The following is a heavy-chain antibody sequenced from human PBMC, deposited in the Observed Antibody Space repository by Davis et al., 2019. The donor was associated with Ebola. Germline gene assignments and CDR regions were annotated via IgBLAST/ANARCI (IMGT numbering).Heavy chain of an antibody. V-gene: IGHV3-9*01. Sequence: SLKISCAVSGFSFDDYAMHWVRQAPGKGLEWVSGISWNSGSLGYADSVKGRFTISRDNAKNSLYLQMNSLRAEDTALYYCARDNWNSFDYWGQGTLVTVSS. CDR2: ISWNSGSL. CDR3: ARDNWNSFDY. D-gene: IGHD1-1*01. CDR1: GFSFDDYA. J-gene: IGHJ4*02.